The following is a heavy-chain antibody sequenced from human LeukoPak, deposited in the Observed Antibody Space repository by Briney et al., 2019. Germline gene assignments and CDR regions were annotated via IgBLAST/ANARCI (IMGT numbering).Heavy chain of an antibody. CDR3: ARVYSSSWYSGYLYMDV. V-gene: IGHV3-21*01. Sequence: GGSLRLSCAASGFTLSSYNMKWVRQAPGKGLEWVSSISYRSSDIEYADSVKGRFTISRDNAKQPLYLQMSSLRAEDTAVYYCARVYSSSWYSGYLYMDVWGKGTTVTVSS. D-gene: IGHD6-13*01. J-gene: IGHJ6*03. CDR1: GFTLSSYN. CDR2: ISYRSSDI.